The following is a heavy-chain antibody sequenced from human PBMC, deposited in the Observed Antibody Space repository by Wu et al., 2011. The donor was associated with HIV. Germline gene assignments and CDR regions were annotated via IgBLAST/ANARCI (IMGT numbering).Heavy chain of an antibody. D-gene: IGHD6-6*01. Sequence: QVQLVQSGAEVKKPGSSVRVSCKASAGTFSKYVINWVRQAPGQGLEWMGGIVLVFGTTNYAQNFQGRVTITADKSATAAYMEVTRLTSEDTAIYYCALVRDGSSPAKYFDPWGQGTLVTVSS. CDR1: AGTFSKYV. V-gene: IGHV1-69*14. J-gene: IGHJ5*02. CDR3: ALVRDGSSPAKYFDP. CDR2: IVLVFGTT.